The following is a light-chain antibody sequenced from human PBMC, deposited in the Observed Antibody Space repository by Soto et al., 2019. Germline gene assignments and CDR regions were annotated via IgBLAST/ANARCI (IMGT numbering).Light chain of an antibody. CDR2: GAS. CDR3: QQYNNWPPRYT. J-gene: IGKJ2*01. CDR1: QSVSSN. V-gene: IGKV3-15*01. Sequence: EIVMTQSPATLSVSPGERATLSCRASQSVSSNLAWYQHKPGQAPRLLIYGASTRATGIPARFSGSGSGKEFTLTISSLQSGDFAVYYGQQYNNWPPRYTFGQGTKLEIK.